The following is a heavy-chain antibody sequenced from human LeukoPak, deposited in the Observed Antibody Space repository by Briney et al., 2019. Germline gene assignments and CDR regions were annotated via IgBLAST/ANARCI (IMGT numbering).Heavy chain of an antibody. J-gene: IGHJ4*02. V-gene: IGHV3-21*01. D-gene: IGHD3-16*01. CDR3: ASGAFDH. CDR2: ISNSISNT. CDR1: GFIFSSYS. Sequence: GGSLRLSCAASGFIFSSYSMNWVRQAPGKGLEWVSSISNSISNTYYADSVKGRFTISRDNAKNSLYLQMNSLKVDDTGVYYCASGAFDHWGQGTLVTVSS.